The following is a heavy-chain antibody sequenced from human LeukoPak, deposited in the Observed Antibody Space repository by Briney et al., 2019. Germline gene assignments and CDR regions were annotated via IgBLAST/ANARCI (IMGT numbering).Heavy chain of an antibody. J-gene: IGHJ4*02. CDR1: EGTYSRSA. V-gene: IGHV1-69*01. D-gene: IGHD1-7*01. Sequence: SGKLSCNASEGTYSRSANSWVTRAAGQEPKWMGGIIPIFSTANYAQKLQGRVTITASQYTSTAYMKLSNMASEYTAVFYYGSPYITGTNDHCWGQGTLVTVSS. CDR2: IIPIFSTA. CDR3: GSPYITGTNDHC.